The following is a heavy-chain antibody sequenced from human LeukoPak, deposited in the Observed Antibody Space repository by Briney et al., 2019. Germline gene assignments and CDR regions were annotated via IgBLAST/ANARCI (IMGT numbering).Heavy chain of an antibody. J-gene: IGHJ4*02. CDR1: GGSISSSSYY. V-gene: IGHV4-39*07. D-gene: IGHD4-17*01. CDR3: ARGSYYGEDSD. Sequence: SETLSLTCTVSGGSISSSSYYWGWIRQPPGKGLEWIGSIYYSGSTYYNPSLKSRVTISVDTSKNQFSLKLSSVTAADTAVYYCARGSYYGEDSDWGQGTLVTVSS. CDR2: IYYSGST.